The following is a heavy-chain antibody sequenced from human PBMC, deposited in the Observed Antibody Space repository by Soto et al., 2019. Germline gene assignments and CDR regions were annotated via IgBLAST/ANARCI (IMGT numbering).Heavy chain of an antibody. J-gene: IGHJ6*02. V-gene: IGHV4-39*01. CDR2: INYSGRT. CDR3: ASPELIYSSGWYVNGMDV. Sequence: SETLSLTCTVTGGSISSSGYYWGWIRQPPGKGLEWIGSINYSGRTYYKSSLKSRVTISVDTSKNQFSLKLTSVTAADTAVYYCASPELIYSSGWYVNGMDVWGQGTTVTVSS. D-gene: IGHD6-19*01. CDR1: GGSISSSGYY.